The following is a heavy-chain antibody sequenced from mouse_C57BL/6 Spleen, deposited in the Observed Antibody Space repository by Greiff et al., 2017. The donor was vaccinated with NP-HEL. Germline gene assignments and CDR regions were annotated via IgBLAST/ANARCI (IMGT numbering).Heavy chain of an antibody. CDR1: GYTFTSYW. Sequence: QVQLQQPGAELVKPGASVKMSCKASGYTFTSYWITWVKQRPGQGLEWIGDIYPGSGSTNYNEKFKSKATLTVDTSSSTAYMQLSSLTSEDSAVYYCAFGSSHHYYAMDYWGQGTSVTVSS. CDR3: AFGSSHHYYAMDY. V-gene: IGHV1-55*01. J-gene: IGHJ4*01. D-gene: IGHD1-1*01. CDR2: IYPGSGST.